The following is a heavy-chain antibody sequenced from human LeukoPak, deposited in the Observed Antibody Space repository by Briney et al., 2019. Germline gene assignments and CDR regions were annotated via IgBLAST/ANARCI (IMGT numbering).Heavy chain of an antibody. CDR2: IYYSGST. V-gene: IGHV4-59*08. Sequence: SETLSLTCTVSGGSISSYYWSWIRQPPGKGLEWIGYIYYSGSTNYNPSLKSRVTISVDTSKNQFSLKLSSVTAADTAAYYCARRTYYDFWSGKPQTNYYYYMDVWGKGTTVTVSS. CDR1: GGSISSYY. D-gene: IGHD3-3*01. CDR3: ARRTYYDFWSGKPQTNYYYYMDV. J-gene: IGHJ6*03.